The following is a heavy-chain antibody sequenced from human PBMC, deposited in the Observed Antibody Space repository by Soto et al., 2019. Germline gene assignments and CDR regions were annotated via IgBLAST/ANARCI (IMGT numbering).Heavy chain of an antibody. D-gene: IGHD1-1*01. V-gene: IGHV2-5*01. CDR1: GFSLSSSGVG. CDR3: AYNHVANWNSLEY. J-gene: IGHJ4*02. Sequence: SGPTLVNPTQTLTLTCTFSGFSLSSSGVGVGWIRQLPGMALEWLALIYWNDDQLYNPSLRSRLTITKDTSKNQVVLSMTNVDPVDTATYYCAYNHVANWNSLEYWGQGTLVTVSS. CDR2: IYWNDDQ.